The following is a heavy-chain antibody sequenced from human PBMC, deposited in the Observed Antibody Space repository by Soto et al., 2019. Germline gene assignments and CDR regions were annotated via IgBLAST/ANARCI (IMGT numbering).Heavy chain of an antibody. CDR2: IYWNDDK. J-gene: IGHJ4*02. V-gene: IGHV2-5*01. D-gene: IGHD3-3*01. Sequence: SGPTLVNPTQTLTLTCTFSGFSLSNSGVGGGWIRQPPGKALEWIELIYWNDDKRYSPSLKSRLTITKDTSKNQVVLTMTNMDPVDKATYYCAHRPPYDFCSGYYTGILYFDFWGQGTLVTVSS. CDR1: GFSLSNSGVG. CDR3: AHRPPYDFCSGYYTGILYFDF.